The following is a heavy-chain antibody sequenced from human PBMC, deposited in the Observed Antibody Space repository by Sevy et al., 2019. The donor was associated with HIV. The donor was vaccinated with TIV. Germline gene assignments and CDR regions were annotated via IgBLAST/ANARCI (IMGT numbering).Heavy chain of an antibody. Sequence: GGSLRLSCAASGFTFSSYAMSWVRQAPGKGLEWVSAISGSGGSTYYADSVKGRFTISRDNSKNTLYLQINSLRAEDTAVYYCAKGATRYNWNYSAFDIWGQGTMVTVSS. J-gene: IGHJ3*02. D-gene: IGHD1-7*01. CDR1: GFTFSSYA. CDR2: ISGSGGST. CDR3: AKGATRYNWNYSAFDI. V-gene: IGHV3-23*01.